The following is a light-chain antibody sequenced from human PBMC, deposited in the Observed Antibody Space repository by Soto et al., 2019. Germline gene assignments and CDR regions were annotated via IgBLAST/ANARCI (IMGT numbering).Light chain of an antibody. V-gene: IGKV3-20*01. J-gene: IGKJ1*01. CDR3: QEYGRSRT. CDR1: QSVSSSY. CDR2: GAS. Sequence: EIVLTQSPGTLSLSPGERATLSCRASQSVSSSYLAWYQQKPGQAPRLLIYGASSRATGIPDRFSGSGSGTDFTLTISRLEPEDLAVYYCQEYGRSRTFGQGTKVEIK.